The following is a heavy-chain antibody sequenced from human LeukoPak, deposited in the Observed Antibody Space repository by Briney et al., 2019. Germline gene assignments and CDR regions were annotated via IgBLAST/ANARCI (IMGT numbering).Heavy chain of an antibody. D-gene: IGHD6-19*01. CDR2: IYYSGST. Sequence: SETLSLTCTVSGGSISSYYWSWIRQPPGKGLEWIGYIYYSGSTNYNPSLKSRVTISVDTSKNQFSLKLSSVTAADTAVYYCARHPWLDTGPFDYWGQGTLVTVSS. CDR3: ARHPWLDTGPFDY. CDR1: GGSISSYY. V-gene: IGHV4-59*08. J-gene: IGHJ4*02.